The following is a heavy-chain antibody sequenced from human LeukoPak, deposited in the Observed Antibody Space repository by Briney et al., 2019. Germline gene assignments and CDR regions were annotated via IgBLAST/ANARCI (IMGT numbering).Heavy chain of an antibody. CDR2: IGGYDGET. CDR3: ARDGELLPFDY. V-gene: IGHV1-18*01. J-gene: IGHJ4*02. D-gene: IGHD3-10*01. CDR1: GYPFNNFG. Sequence: ASVKVSCKSSGYPFNNFGIGWMRHAPGQGLGLMGWIGGYDGETNNAQTLQGRRPITTDTSTSTAYMELRSLRSDDTAVYYCARDGELLPFDYWGQGTLVTVSS.